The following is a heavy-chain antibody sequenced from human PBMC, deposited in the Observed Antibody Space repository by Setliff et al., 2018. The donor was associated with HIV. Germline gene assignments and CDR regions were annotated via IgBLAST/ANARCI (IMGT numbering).Heavy chain of an antibody. D-gene: IGHD2-15*01. CDR3: AREHCSGGSCNGFDI. J-gene: IGHJ3*02. CDR1: GGSFSDYY. Sequence: SETLSLTCALYGGSFSDYYWSWIRQPPGKGLEWIGYDQRFGNINFNPSLKSRVTISVDASKNQFSLEVRSVTAADTAVYYCAREHCSGGSCNGFDIWGQGTMVTVSS. V-gene: IGHV4-34*01. CDR2: DQRFGNI.